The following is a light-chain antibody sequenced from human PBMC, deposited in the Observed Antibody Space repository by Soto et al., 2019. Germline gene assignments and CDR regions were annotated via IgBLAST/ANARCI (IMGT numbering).Light chain of an antibody. CDR3: QTYDSSLSGSL. Sequence: QSVLTQPPSVSGAPGQRVTISFTGSSSNIGAGYDVHWYQQLPGAAPKLLIHANSHRPSGVPDRFSGSRSGTSASLAITGLQGEDEADYFCQTYDSSLSGSLFGGGTKLTVL. CDR2: ANS. J-gene: IGLJ3*02. CDR1: SSNIGAGYD. V-gene: IGLV1-40*01.